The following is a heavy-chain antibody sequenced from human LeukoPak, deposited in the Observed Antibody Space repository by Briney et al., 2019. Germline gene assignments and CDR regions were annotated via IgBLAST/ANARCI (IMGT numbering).Heavy chain of an antibody. D-gene: IGHD2-2*01. Sequence: GGSLRLSCAASGFTFSDAWMSWVRQAPGKGLEWVGRIKSKADGGTTDYAAPVKGRFTISRDDSKNTLYLQMNSLKTEDTAVYYCTTGLYCSSTSCSYYYYYMDVWGKGTTVTVS. CDR1: GFTFSDAW. J-gene: IGHJ6*03. V-gene: IGHV3-15*01. CDR2: IKSKADGGTT. CDR3: TTGLYCSSTSCSYYYYYMDV.